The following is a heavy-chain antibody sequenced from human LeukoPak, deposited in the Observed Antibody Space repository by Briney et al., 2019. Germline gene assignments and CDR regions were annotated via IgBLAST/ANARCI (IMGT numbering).Heavy chain of an antibody. V-gene: IGHV3-23*01. CDR1: GFTFQYYA. Sequence: GGSLRLSCAASGFTFQYYAMTWVRQAPGQGLEWLSIISGNGGSIYYAKSVKGRFTISRDNSKNTLYLQMNSLRAEDTAVYYCARESPMIVVDYWGQGTLVTVSS. J-gene: IGHJ4*02. CDR3: ARESPMIVVDY. CDR2: ISGNGGSI. D-gene: IGHD3-22*01.